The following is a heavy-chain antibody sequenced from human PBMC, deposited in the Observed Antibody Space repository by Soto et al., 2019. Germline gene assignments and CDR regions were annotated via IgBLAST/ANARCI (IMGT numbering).Heavy chain of an antibody. D-gene: IGHD6-19*01. Sequence: QVQLVQSGAEVKKPGASVKVSCKASGYTFTSYDMNWVRQATGQGLEWMGWMNPYMGNTGYAQKFQGRVPMTRNTAIGTSYRELSILSSEDTAVYYCAREYSSGWSKDWGQRTVVTVFS. CDR2: MNPYMGNT. J-gene: IGHJ4*02. V-gene: IGHV1-8*01. CDR1: GYTFTSYD. CDR3: AREYSSGWSKD.